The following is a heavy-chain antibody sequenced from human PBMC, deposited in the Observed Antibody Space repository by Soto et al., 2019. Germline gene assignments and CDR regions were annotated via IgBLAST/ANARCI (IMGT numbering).Heavy chain of an antibody. D-gene: IGHD1-20*01. CDR1: GGSISSGDYY. J-gene: IGHJ4*02. CDR3: ARPTYNSGSPFDY. CDR2: IYYSGSS. V-gene: IGHV4-30-4*02. Sequence: SETLSLTCNVSGGSISSGDYYWSWIRQPPGKSLEWIGDIYYSGSSNYNPSLKSRVTISVDTSKNQFSLKLSSVTAADTAVYYCARPTYNSGSPFDYWGQGTLVTVSS.